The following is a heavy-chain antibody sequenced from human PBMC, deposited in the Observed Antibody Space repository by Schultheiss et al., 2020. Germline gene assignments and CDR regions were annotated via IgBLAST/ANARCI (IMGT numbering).Heavy chain of an antibody. D-gene: IGHD3-22*01. CDR2: ISSSSSYI. CDR3: AKGGWDSSGYKKWYFDY. CDR1: GFTFSSYS. J-gene: IGHJ4*02. V-gene: IGHV3-21*04. Sequence: GGSLRLSCAASGFTFSSYSMNWVRQAPGKGLEWVSSISSSSSYIYYADSVKGRFTISRDNSKNTLYLQMNSLRAEDTAVYYCAKGGWDSSGYKKWYFDYWGQGTLVTVSS.